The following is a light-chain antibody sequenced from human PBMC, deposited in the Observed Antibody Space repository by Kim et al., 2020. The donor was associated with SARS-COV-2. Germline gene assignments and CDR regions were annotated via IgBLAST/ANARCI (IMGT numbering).Light chain of an antibody. CDR1: TSTFVVDT. Sequence: GQKVTICCSVHTSTFVVDTESWVRHVPGAATKRLIYSNNQRPSVVTGRFSGAKSGTSASRAISGLQSEDEGDYFCSTWEDILNGVVFGGGTQLTV. J-gene: IGLJ2*01. CDR2: SNN. V-gene: IGLV1-44*01. CDR3: STWEDILNGVV.